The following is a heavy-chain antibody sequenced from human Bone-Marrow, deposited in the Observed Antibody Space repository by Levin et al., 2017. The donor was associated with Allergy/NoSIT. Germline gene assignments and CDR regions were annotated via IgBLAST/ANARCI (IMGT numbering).Heavy chain of an antibody. CDR2: IVPVFGRA. Sequence: KISCKFSGGSFSNSALNWVRQAPGQGLEWMGGIVPVFGRAKYAQNFQGRVTITADESTSTAYMELSRLRSDDTAVFYCARGDGVLLTTYDFYAMDVWGQGTTLTVSS. CDR1: GGSFSNSA. J-gene: IGHJ6*02. V-gene: IGHV1-69*01. CDR3: ARGDGVLLTTYDFYAMDV. D-gene: IGHD2/OR15-2a*01.